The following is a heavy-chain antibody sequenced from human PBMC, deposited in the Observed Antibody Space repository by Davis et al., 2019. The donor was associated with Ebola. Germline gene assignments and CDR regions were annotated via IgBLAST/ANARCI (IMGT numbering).Heavy chain of an antibody. J-gene: IGHJ4*02. V-gene: IGHV3-23*01. CDR2: ISASGGAT. D-gene: IGHD3-10*01. CDR3: AKDLTSYYGSGDFFDY. CDR1: GFLFSRYA. Sequence: PGGSLRLSCAASGFLFSRYAMSWVRQAPGRGLAWVSSISASGGATFYADSVKGRIVMSRDNSNDTLYLRMNNLRAEDTAIYYCAKDLTSYYGSGDFFDYWGQGILVTVSS.